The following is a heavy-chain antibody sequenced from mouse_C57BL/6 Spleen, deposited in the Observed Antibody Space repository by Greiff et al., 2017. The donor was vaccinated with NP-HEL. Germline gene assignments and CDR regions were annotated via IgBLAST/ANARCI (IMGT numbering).Heavy chain of an antibody. CDR3: ARALKYGPYFDY. CDR1: GYTFTSYW. J-gene: IGHJ2*01. V-gene: IGHV1-53*01. CDR2: INPSNGGT. Sequence: QVQLQQPGTELVKPGASVKLSCKASGYTFTSYWMHWVKQRPGQGLEWIGNINPSNGGTNYNEKFKSKATLTVDKSSSTAYMQLSSLTSEDAAVYYCARALKYGPYFDYWGQGTTLTVSS. D-gene: IGHD1-1*02.